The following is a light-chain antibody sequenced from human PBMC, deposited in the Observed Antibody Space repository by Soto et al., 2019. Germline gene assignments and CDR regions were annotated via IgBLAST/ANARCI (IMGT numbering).Light chain of an antibody. CDR2: HAS. V-gene: IGKV1-33*01. J-gene: IGKJ4*01. Sequence: TQMTKSPSSLSASVGDRVTITCQASQGIAKYLHWYQQKPGKAPKLLIYHASNLQTGVPSRFSGSGSGTDFTLTISSLQPEDIATYFCQQSDNLPLTFGGGTKVDIK. CDR3: QQSDNLPLT. CDR1: QGIAKY.